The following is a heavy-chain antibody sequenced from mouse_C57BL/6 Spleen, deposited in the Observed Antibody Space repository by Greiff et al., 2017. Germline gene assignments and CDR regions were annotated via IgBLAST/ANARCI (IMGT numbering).Heavy chain of an antibody. CDR1: GYTFTSYW. D-gene: IGHD3-3*01. J-gene: IGHJ4*01. CDR3: ARSGLLYAMDY. V-gene: IGHV1-69*01. Sequence: QVQLQQPGAELVMPGASVKLSCKASGYTFTSYWMHWVKQRPGQGLEWIGEIDPSDSYTNYNQKFKGKSTLTVDKSSSTAYMQLSSLTSEDSAVDYCARSGLLYAMDYWGQGTSVTVSS. CDR2: IDPSDSYT.